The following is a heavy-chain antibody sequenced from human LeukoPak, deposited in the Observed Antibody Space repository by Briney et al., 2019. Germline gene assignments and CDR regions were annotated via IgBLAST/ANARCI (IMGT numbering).Heavy chain of an antibody. CDR1: GFTFDDYA. CDR2: ISWNSGSI. V-gene: IGHV3-9*01. J-gene: IGHJ4*02. CDR3: AKGTRQWLVRFDY. D-gene: IGHD6-19*01. Sequence: GRSLRLSCAASGFTFDDYAMPWVRQAPGKGLEWVSGISWNSGSIGYADSVKGRFTISRDNAKNSLYLQMNSLRAEDTALYYCAKGTRQWLVRFDYWGQETLVTVSS.